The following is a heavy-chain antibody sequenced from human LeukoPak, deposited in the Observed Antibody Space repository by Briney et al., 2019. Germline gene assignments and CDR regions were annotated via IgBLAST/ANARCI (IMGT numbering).Heavy chain of an antibody. J-gene: IGHJ4*02. CDR2: INGNIGVT. V-gene: IGHV1-2*02. CDR1: GFTFTDHY. CDR3: ARVRYRLAETYIDY. Sequence: ASVKVSCKTSGFTFTDHYMHWVRQAPGQGLEWMGWINGNIGVTHYAVKFQGRVTMTRDTSISTAYMELSRLRSDDTAVYYCARVRYRLAETYIDYWGQGTLVTVSS. D-gene: IGHD3-16*01.